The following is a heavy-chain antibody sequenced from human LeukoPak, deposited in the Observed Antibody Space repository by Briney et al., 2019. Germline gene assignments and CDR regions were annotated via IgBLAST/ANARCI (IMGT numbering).Heavy chain of an antibody. Sequence: PGGSLRLSCAASGFTFSSYAMSWVRQAPGKGLEWVSAIGGSGGSTYYADSVKGRFTISRDNSKNTLYLQMNSLRAEATAVYYCARGPAVGYFDYWGQGTLVTVSS. CDR3: ARGPAVGYFDY. CDR2: IGGSGGST. CDR1: GFTFSSYA. V-gene: IGHV3-23*01. J-gene: IGHJ4*02.